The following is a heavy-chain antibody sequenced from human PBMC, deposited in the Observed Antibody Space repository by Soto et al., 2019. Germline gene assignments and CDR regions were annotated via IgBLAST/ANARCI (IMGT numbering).Heavy chain of an antibody. Sequence: GGSLRLSCAASGFTFSSYAMSWVRQAPGKGLEWVSAISGSGGSTYYADSVKGRFTISRDNSKNTLYLQMNSLRTEDTAVYYCAKCPEGVVPAANDYWGQGTLVTVSS. D-gene: IGHD2-2*01. CDR1: GFTFSSYA. CDR2: ISGSGGST. J-gene: IGHJ4*02. V-gene: IGHV3-23*01. CDR3: AKCPEGVVPAANDY.